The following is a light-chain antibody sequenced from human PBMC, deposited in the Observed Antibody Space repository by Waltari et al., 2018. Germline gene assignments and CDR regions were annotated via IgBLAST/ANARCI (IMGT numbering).Light chain of an antibody. J-gene: IGLJ3*02. Sequence: QSVLTQPPSASGTPGQRVTISCSGSSSNIGRSYVYWYQQLPGTAPKLLIYRNNQRPSGVPYRFSGSKSGTSASLAISGLRSEDEADYYCASWDDNLSGWVFGGGTKLTVL. CDR2: RNN. CDR3: ASWDDNLSGWV. CDR1: SSNIGRSY. V-gene: IGLV1-47*01.